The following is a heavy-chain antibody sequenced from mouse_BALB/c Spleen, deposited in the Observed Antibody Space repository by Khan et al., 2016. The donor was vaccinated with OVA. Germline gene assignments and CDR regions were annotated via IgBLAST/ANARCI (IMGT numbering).Heavy chain of an antibody. CDR2: INTYTGEP. CDR1: GYTFTKFG. J-gene: IGHJ4*01. D-gene: IGHD2-10*01. Sequence: QIQLVQSGPELKKPGETVKISCKASGYTFTKFGMNWVKQAPGKGLEWMGWINTYTGEPTYADDFKGRFAFSMDTSASTAYLQINNLKAEDTATYFCARHPYLSYTMAYWGQGTSVTVSS. V-gene: IGHV9-3-1*01. CDR3: ARHPYLSYTMAY.